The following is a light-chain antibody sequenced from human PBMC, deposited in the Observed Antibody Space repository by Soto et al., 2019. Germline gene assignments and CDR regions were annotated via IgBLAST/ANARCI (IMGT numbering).Light chain of an antibody. CDR3: QQRSTLPPT. CDR2: DAS. Sequence: EIVFTHSPATLALSPGERATLSCRASQSVSSYLAWYQQKPGQAPRLLIYDASNRATGIPARFSGSGSGTDFTLTISSLEPEDFALYYCQQRSTLPPTFGQGTRLEI. V-gene: IGKV3-11*01. J-gene: IGKJ5*01. CDR1: QSVSSY.